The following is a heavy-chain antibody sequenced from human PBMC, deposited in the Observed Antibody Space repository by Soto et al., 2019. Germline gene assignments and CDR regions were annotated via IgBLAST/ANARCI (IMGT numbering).Heavy chain of an antibody. CDR3: AAERWADSRVYRNYRGMDV. J-gene: IGHJ6*02. V-gene: IGHV3-30*04. CDR2: ASHDGRNK. Sequence: QVQLVESGGGVVQPGRSLRLSCAASGITFDNYAMHWVRQAPGKGLEWVAVASHDGRNKYYTDSVKGRFTISRDISNNMLHLQMNSLRVEDTAVYYCAAERWADSRVYRNYRGMDVWGQGATVTVSS. CDR1: GITFDNYA. D-gene: IGHD3-22*01.